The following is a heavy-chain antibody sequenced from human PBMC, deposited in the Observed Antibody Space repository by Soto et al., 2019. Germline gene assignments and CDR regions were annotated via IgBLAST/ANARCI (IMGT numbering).Heavy chain of an antibody. CDR2: ISGSGGST. CDR1: GVTFRSYA. D-gene: IGHD6-6*01. Sequence: PGGSLRLSCAVSGVTFRSYAMSWVRQAPGKGLEWVSAISGSGGSTYYADSVKGRFTISRDNSKNTLYLQMNSLRAEDTAVYYCAKEITLVRWFYDYWGQGTLVTVSS. V-gene: IGHV3-23*01. CDR3: AKEITLVRWFYDY. J-gene: IGHJ4*02.